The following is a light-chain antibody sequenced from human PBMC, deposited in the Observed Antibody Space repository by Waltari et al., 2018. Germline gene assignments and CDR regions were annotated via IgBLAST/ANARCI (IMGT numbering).Light chain of an antibody. CDR1: SSDVGNYNY. CDR2: DLY. Sequence: QSALTQPRSVSGSPGQSVTISCTGTSSDVGNYNYVSWYQQYPGKAPKLMIPDLYKLPGGVHERFSSTKAGSTGPLTISGLQTEDEADYYCCSYAGTYRRVFGGGTKLTVL. J-gene: IGLJ3*02. V-gene: IGLV2-11*01. CDR3: CSYAGTYRRV.